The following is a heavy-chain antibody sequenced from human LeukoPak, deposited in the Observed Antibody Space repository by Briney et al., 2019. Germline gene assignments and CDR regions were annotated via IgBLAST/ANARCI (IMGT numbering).Heavy chain of an antibody. D-gene: IGHD6-13*01. CDR2: SSGSGGST. CDR3: AKHSSSWGNHDAFDI. V-gene: IGHV3-23*01. J-gene: IGHJ3*02. CDR1: GFTFSSYA. Sequence: GGSLRLSCGASGFTFSSYAMSWVRQAPGKGLEWVSASSGSGGSTYYADSVKGRFTISRDNSKNTLYLQMNSLRAEDTAVYYCAKHSSSWGNHDAFDIWGQGTMVTVSS.